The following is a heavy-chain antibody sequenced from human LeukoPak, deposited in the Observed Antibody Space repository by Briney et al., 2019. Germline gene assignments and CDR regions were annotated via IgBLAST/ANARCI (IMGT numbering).Heavy chain of an antibody. CDR2: IYPNSGGT. CDR3: ARDGIYGSGSYYEISWFDP. Sequence: EASVKVSCKASRYTFTGYYMHWVRQAPGQGLEWMGWIYPNSGGTNYAQKFQGRVTMTSDTSISTAYMELSRLRSDDTAVYYCARDGIYGSGSYYEISWFDPWGQGTLVTVSS. CDR1: RYTFTGYY. V-gene: IGHV1-2*02. D-gene: IGHD3-10*01. J-gene: IGHJ5*02.